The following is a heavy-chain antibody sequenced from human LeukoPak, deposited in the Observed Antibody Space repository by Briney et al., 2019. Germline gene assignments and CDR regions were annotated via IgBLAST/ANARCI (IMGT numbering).Heavy chain of an antibody. CDR1: GFTFSSYS. V-gene: IGHV3-48*01. Sequence: GGSLRLSRAASGFTFSSYSMNWVRQAPGKGLEWVSYISSSSSPICYADSVKGRFTISRGNAKNSLYLQMNSLRTEDSAAYYCARGPAANSGNYYAGDYWGQGTLVTVSS. CDR2: ISSSSSPI. J-gene: IGHJ4*02. CDR3: ARGPAANSGNYYAGDY. D-gene: IGHD1-26*01.